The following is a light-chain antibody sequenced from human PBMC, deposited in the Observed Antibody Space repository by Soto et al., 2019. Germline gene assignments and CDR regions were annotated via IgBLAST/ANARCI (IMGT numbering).Light chain of an antibody. CDR2: EVN. J-gene: IGLJ1*01. CDR1: SSDVGGYNY. Sequence: QSALTQPASVSGSLGQSITSSCTGTSSDVGGYNYVSWYQHHPGKAPKLIIYEVNNRPPGVSNRFSGSKSDNTASLTISGLQAEDEADYHCSSYTSSGTLYVFGTGTKVTV. CDR3: SSYTSSGTLYV. V-gene: IGLV2-14*01.